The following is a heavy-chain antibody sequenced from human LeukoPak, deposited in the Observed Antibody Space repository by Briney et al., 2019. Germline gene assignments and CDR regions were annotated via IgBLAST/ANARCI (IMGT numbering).Heavy chain of an antibody. J-gene: IGHJ4*02. V-gene: IGHV4-59*01. CDR1: GGSISSYY. CDR3: ARGLREAQYGY. Sequence: SETLSLTCTVSGGSISSYYLSWIRQPPGKGLEWIGYIYYSGSTNYNPSLKSRVTISVDTSNNQFSLKLSSVTAADTAVYYCARGLREAQYGYWGQGTLVAVSS. D-gene: IGHD4-17*01. CDR2: IYYSGST.